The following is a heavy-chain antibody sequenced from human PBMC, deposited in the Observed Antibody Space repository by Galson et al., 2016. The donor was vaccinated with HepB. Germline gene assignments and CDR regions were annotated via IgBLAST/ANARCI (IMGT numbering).Heavy chain of an antibody. CDR3: ARSGYCRSISCYSAFDI. CDR2: IYSGGST. J-gene: IGHJ3*02. V-gene: IGHV3-66*01. Sequence: SLRLSCAASGFTVSSNYMNWVRQAPGKGLEWVSVIYSGGSTYYADSVKGRFTISRDNSKNTLYLQMNSLRAEDTAVYYCARSGYCRSISCYSAFDIWGQGTMVTVSS. D-gene: IGHD2-2*03. CDR1: GFTVSSNY.